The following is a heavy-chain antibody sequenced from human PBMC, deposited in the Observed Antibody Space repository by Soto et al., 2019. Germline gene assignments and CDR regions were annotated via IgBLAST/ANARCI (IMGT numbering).Heavy chain of an antibody. CDR3: ARDPWAADY. CDR2: IYSGGST. Sequence: GGSLRLSCAASGFTFSSYAMGWVRQAPGKGLEWVSVIYSGGSTFYADSVRGRFTISRDNSKNTVNLQMNSLRAEDTAVYYCARDPWAADYWGQGTLVTVSS. CDR1: GFTFSSYA. D-gene: IGHD3-16*01. J-gene: IGHJ4*02. V-gene: IGHV3-66*01.